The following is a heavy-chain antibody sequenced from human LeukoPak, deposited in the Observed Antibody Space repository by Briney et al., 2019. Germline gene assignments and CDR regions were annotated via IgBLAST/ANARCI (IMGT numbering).Heavy chain of an antibody. Sequence: VGSLRLSCAASGFTSCRYTMNWVRRAPGKGLGWVSSISSSSSYLNYADSVKGLFTIARDNAKNSVYLQRNSLRAEDTAMYYCARRVGRATSVDYWGKGTLVTVSS. CDR3: ARRVGRATSVDY. V-gene: IGHV3-21*01. CDR2: ISSSSSYL. D-gene: IGHD1-26*01. CDR1: GFTSCRYT. J-gene: IGHJ4*02.